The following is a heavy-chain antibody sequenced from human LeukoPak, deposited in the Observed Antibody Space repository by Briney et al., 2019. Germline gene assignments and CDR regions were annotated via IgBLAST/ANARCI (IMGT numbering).Heavy chain of an antibody. V-gene: IGHV4-34*01. J-gene: IGHJ4*02. Sequence: SETLSLTCAVYGGSFSGYYWSWIRQPPGKGLAWIGEINHSGSTNYNPSLKSRVTISVDTSKNQFSLKLSSVTAADTAVYYCARGEDSYGPFDYWGQGTLVTVSS. CDR3: ARGEDSYGPFDY. D-gene: IGHD5-18*01. CDR2: INHSGST. CDR1: GGSFSGYY.